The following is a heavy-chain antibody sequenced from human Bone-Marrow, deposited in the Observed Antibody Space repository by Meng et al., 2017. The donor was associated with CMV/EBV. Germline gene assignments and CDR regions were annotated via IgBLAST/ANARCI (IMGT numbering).Heavy chain of an antibody. CDR1: GYTFTSYG. CDR2: ISAYNGNT. D-gene: IGHD3-3*01. CDR3: ASGGRGTYYDFWSGYSYFDY. V-gene: IGHV1-18*01. J-gene: IGHJ4*01. Sequence: ASVKVSCKASGYTFTSYGISWVRQAPGQGLEWMGWISAYNGNTNYAQKLQGRVTMTTDTSTSTAYMELRSPRSDDTAVYYCASGGRGTYYDFWSGYSYFDYWGHGTRVTVSS.